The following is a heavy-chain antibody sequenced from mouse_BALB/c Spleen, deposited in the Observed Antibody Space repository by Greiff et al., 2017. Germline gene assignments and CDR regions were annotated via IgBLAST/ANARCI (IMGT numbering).Heavy chain of an antibody. Sequence: EVQLVESGGDLVKPGGSLKLSCAASGFTFSSYGMSWVRQTPDKRLEWVATISSGGSYTYYPDSVKGRFTISRDNAKNTLYLQMSSLKSEDTAMYYCARLDGSYFDYWGQGTTLTVSS. J-gene: IGHJ2*01. V-gene: IGHV5-6*01. CDR3: ARLDGSYFDY. CDR2: ISSGGSYT. CDR1: GFTFSSYG. D-gene: IGHD2-3*01.